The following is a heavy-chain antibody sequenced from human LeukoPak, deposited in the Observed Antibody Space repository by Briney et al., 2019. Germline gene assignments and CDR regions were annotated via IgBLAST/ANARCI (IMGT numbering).Heavy chain of an antibody. Sequence: PGGSLRLSCVASGFTFSSYDMHWVRQATGEGLEWVSAIGSAGDTYYSGSVKGRFTISRENAKNSLPLQMNSLRAGDTAVYYCARGNILTGYSYWGQGTLVTVSS. D-gene: IGHD3-9*01. V-gene: IGHV3-13*01. CDR2: IGSAGDT. J-gene: IGHJ4*02. CDR3: ARGNILTGYSY. CDR1: GFTFSSYD.